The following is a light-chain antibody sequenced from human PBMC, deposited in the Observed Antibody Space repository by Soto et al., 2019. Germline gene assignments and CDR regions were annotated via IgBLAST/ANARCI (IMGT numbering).Light chain of an antibody. CDR3: QQYGSSST. Sequence: EIVLTQSPGTLSLSPGERATLSCRASQSVSSSYLAWYQQKPGQAPRLLIYGASSRATGIPDRFSGSGSGTDFTLTISRLEPEDFAVYYRQQYGSSSTFGQGTRLEIK. CDR1: QSVSSSY. J-gene: IGKJ5*01. V-gene: IGKV3-20*01. CDR2: GAS.